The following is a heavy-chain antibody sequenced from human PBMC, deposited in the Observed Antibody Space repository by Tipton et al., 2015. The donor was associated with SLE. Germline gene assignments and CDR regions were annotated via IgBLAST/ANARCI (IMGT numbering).Heavy chain of an antibody. V-gene: IGHV4-39*01. D-gene: IGHD6-13*01. Sequence: TLSLTCTVSGGSVSSGSYYWGWIRQPPGKGLEWIGSIYYGGSTYYNPSLKSRVTISVDTSKNQFSLKLSFVIAADTAVYYCARHSSSWYLDSWGQGTLVTVSS. CDR3: ARHSSSWYLDS. CDR2: IYYGGST. J-gene: IGHJ4*02. CDR1: GGSVSSGSYY.